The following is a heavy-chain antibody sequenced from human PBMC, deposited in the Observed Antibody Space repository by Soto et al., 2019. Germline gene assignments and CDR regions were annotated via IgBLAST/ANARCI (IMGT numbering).Heavy chain of an antibody. J-gene: IGHJ4*02. CDR1: GGSISSNAYY. CDR2: VYYSGSA. V-gene: IGHV4-39*01. Sequence: QLQLLESGPGLVKPSETLSLTCTVSGGSISSNAYYWGWIRQPPGKGLEWIGSVYYSGSANYNPSLRSRLTMSVDTSKKQCSLKLISVTAADTAVYYCARRPKRGSYSWCFDYWGQGTLVTVSS. D-gene: IGHD1-26*01. CDR3: ARRPKRGSYSWCFDY.